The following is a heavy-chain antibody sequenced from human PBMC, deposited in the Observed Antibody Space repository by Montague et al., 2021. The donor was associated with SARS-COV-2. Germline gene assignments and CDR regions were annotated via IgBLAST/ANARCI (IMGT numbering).Heavy chain of an antibody. J-gene: IGHJ3*02. CDR3: ARQENSSGWFKPDAFDI. V-gene: IGHV4-39*01. CDR2: IYCSGST. Sequence: SETLSLTCTVSGGSISSGSYYWGWIRQPPGKGLEWIGSIYCSGSTYYNPSLKSRVTISVDTSKNQFSLKLSSVTAADTAVYYCARQENSSGWFKPDAFDIWGQGTMVTVSS. D-gene: IGHD6-19*01. CDR1: GGSISSGSYY.